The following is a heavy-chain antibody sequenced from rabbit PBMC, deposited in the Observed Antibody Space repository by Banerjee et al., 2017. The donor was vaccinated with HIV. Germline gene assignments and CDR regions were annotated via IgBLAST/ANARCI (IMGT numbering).Heavy chain of an antibody. CDR1: GFTISNYYY. V-gene: IGHV1S45*01. CDR3: ARDFNL. Sequence: QEQLEESGGGLVQPEGSLTLTCTASGFTISNYYYMCWVRQAPGKGLEWIGCIYTGSGSTDYANWAKGRFTISKTSSTTVTLQMTSLTGADTATYFCARDFNLWGQGTLVTVS. CDR2: IYTGSGST. J-gene: IGHJ4*01.